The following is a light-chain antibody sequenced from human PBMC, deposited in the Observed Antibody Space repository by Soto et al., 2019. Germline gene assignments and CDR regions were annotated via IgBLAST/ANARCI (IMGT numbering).Light chain of an antibody. CDR1: QTIGNY. CDR2: AAS. V-gene: IGKV1-39*01. J-gene: IGKJ2*01. Sequence: DIQMTQSPSSLSASVGDRASITCRASQTIGNYLIWYQHRPGKAPKVLIYAASNLKIGVPSRFSGSGSGTDFTLTISNLQPEDSATYYCQQSYAAPLTFGIGTTGDIK. CDR3: QQSYAAPLT.